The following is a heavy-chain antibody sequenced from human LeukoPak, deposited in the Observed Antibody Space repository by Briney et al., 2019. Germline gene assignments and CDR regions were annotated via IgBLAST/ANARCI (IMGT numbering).Heavy chain of an antibody. J-gene: IGHJ4*02. D-gene: IGHD6-19*01. CDR1: GGSISSSSYY. CDR3: ARSLSSGWFPSDY. CDR2: INHSGST. V-gene: IGHV4-39*07. Sequence: SETLSLTCTVSGGSISSSSYYWGWIRQPPGKGLEWIGEINHSGSTNYNPSLKSRVTISVDTSKNQFSLKLSSVTAADTAVYYCARSLSSGWFPSDYWGQGTLVTVSS.